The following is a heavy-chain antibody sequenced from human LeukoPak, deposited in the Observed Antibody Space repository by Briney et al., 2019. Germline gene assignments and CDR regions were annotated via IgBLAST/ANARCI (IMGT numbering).Heavy chain of an antibody. Sequence: GGSLRLSCAASGFTFSSYGMHWVRQAPGKGLEWVAFIRYDGSNKYYADSVKGRFTISRDNSKNTLYLQMNSLRAEDTAVYYCAKDAKPPYSSSWYGPNDYWGQGTLVTVSS. D-gene: IGHD6-13*01. V-gene: IGHV3-30*02. CDR1: GFTFSSYG. J-gene: IGHJ4*02. CDR3: AKDAKPPYSSSWYGPNDY. CDR2: IRYDGSNK.